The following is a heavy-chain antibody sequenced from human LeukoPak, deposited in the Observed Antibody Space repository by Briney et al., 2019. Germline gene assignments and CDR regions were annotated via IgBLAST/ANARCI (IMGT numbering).Heavy chain of an antibody. CDR1: GYTFTDYL. CDR3: AREKLWFGEFPFDN. V-gene: IGHV1-18*01. Sequence: ASVRVSCKASGYTFTDYLINWVRQAPGQGLEWVGSISTRNGYTKLAQKFQGRVAMTKDTSANTIYMDLKSLTFDDTAVYYCAREKLWFGEFPFDNWGQGTLVSVSS. J-gene: IGHJ4*02. D-gene: IGHD3-10*01. CDR2: ISTRNGYT.